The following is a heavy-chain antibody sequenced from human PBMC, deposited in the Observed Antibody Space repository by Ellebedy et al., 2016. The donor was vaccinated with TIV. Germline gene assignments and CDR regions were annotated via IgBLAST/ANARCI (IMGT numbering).Heavy chain of an antibody. D-gene: IGHD3-10*01. CDR1: GFSITSGYY. CDR2: INHRGIT. Sequence: MPSETLSLTCGVSGFSITSGYYWSWVRQPPGKGLEWIATINHRGITYYNPPLKSRVTISVDTSKNQFSLRLYSVTAADTAVYYCARYINFGFYFDSWGQGTLVTVSS. J-gene: IGHJ4*02. V-gene: IGHV4-38-2*01. CDR3: ARYINFGFYFDS.